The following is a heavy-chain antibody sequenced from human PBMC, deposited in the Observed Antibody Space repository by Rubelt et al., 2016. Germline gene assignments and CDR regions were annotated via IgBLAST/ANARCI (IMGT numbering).Heavy chain of an antibody. D-gene: IGHD1-26*01. J-gene: IGHJ5*02. CDR1: GGSISSSSYY. CDR2: IYYSGIT. Sequence: QLQLQESGPGLVKPSETLSLTCTVSGGSISSSSYYWGWIRQPPGKGLEWIGSIYYSGITYYNPALRGRVTIAVETSKTRFARRLSSVTAADTAWYYCSIVGATTHWFDPWGQGTLVTVSS. CDR3: SIVGATTHWFDP. V-gene: IGHV4-39*01.